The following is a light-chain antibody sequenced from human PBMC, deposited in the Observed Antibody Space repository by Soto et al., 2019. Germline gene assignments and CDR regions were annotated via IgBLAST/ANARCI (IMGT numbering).Light chain of an antibody. V-gene: IGKV3-20*01. J-gene: IGKJ1*01. CDR1: QSVSSSF. CDR2: GAS. Sequence: IVLTQSPGTLSLSQGERATLSCRASQSVSSSFLTWYQQKPGQAPRLLIYGASSRATGIPDRFSGSGSGTDFTLTISRLEPEDFAVYYCQQYGSSPSTFGQGTKVDIK. CDR3: QQYGSSPST.